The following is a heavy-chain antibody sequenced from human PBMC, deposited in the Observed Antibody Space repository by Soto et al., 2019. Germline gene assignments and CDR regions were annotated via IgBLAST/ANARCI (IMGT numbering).Heavy chain of an antibody. V-gene: IGHV3-30*18. CDR1: GFTFSSYG. J-gene: IGHJ3*02. Sequence: QVQLVESGGGVVQPGRSLRLSCAASGFTFSSYGMHWVRQAPGKGLEWEAVISYDGSNKYYADSVKGRFTISRDNSKNTLYLQMNSLRAEDTAVYYCAKECYDSSGYYYVEAFDIWGQGTMVTVSS. CDR2: ISYDGSNK. CDR3: AKECYDSSGYYYVEAFDI. D-gene: IGHD3-22*01.